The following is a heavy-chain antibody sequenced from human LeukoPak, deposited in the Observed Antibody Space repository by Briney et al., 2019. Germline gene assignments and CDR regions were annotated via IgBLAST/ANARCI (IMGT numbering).Heavy chain of an antibody. V-gene: IGHV3-7*05. CDR1: GFAFSSYW. CDR2: MNQAGNEK. CDR3: ACPRGWHGYGAYDI. Sequence: SGGSLRLSCAASGFAFSSYWMSWIRQAPGKGLEWVANMNQAGNEKYYVDSVEGRFTISRDNAKSSLYLQMNSLRAEDTAVYYCACPRGWHGYGAYDIWGQGTMVTVSS. J-gene: IGHJ3*02. D-gene: IGHD6-19*01.